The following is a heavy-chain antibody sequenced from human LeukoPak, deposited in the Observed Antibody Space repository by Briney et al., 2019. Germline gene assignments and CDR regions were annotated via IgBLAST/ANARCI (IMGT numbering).Heavy chain of an antibody. V-gene: IGHV4-61*02. CDR1: GGSISSGSYY. Sequence: PSQTLSLTCTVSGGSISSGSYYWSWIRQPAGRGLEWIGRIYTSGSTNYNPSLKSRVTISVDTSKNQFSLKLSSVTAADTAVYYCARAPVSGIPDYWGQGTLVTVSS. CDR2: IYTSGST. J-gene: IGHJ4*02. CDR3: ARAPVSGIPDY. D-gene: IGHD3-10*01.